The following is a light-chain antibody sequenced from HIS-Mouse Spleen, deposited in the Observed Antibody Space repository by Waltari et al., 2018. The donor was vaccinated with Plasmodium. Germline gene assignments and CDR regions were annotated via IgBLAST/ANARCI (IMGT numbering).Light chain of an antibody. CDR3: QQYGSSPQIT. V-gene: IGKV3-20*01. CDR1: QSVSSSY. Sequence: EIVLTQSPGTLSLSPGESATLTCRARQSVSSSYLAWYQQKPGQAPRLLIYGASSRATGIPDRFSGSGSGTDFTLTISRLGPEDVAVYYCQQYGSSPQITFGGGTKVEIK. CDR2: GAS. J-gene: IGKJ4*01.